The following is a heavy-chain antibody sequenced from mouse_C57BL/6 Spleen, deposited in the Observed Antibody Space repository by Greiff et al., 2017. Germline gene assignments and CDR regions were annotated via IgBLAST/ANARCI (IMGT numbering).Heavy chain of an antibody. J-gene: IGHJ1*03. CDR3: ASSITTVVAWYFDV. D-gene: IGHD1-1*01. Sequence: VQVVESGPGLVAPSQSLSITCTVSGFSLTSYGVSWVRQPPGKGLEWLGVIWGDGSTNYHSALISRLSISKDNSKSQVFLKLNSLQTDDTATYXCASSITTVVAWYFDVWGTGTTVTVSS. V-gene: IGHV2-3*01. CDR2: IWGDGST. CDR1: GFSLTSYG.